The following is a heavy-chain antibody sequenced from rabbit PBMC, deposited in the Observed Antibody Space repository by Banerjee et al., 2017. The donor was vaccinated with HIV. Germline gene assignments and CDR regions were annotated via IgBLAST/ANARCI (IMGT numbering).Heavy chain of an antibody. CDR3: AGDMTGVIGWNLNL. Sequence: QEQLEESGGDLVKPEGSLTLTCTASGFSFITSYYMCWVCQAPGKGLEWIGCINAGSGSYYYAWWAEGRFAISNTSSPAVTLIMTRPTAADAANFFCAGDMTGVIGWNLNLWGPGNLVTVS. D-gene: IGHD1-1*01. CDR2: INAGSGSY. CDR1: GFSFITSYY. V-gene: IGHV1S45*01. J-gene: IGHJ4*01.